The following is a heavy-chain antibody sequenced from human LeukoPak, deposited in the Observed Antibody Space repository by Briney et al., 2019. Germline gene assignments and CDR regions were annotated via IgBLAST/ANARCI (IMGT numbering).Heavy chain of an antibody. CDR1: GFTFDDYA. J-gene: IGHJ5*02. Sequence: GRSLRLSCAASGFTFDDYAMHWVRHAPGKGLEWVSGISWNSGSIGYADSEKGRFTISRDNAKNSLYLQMNSLRAEDTAVYYCAKQVGYSSSWYWFDPWGQGTLVTVSS. CDR3: AKQVGYSSSWYWFDP. CDR2: ISWNSGSI. V-gene: IGHV3-9*01. D-gene: IGHD6-13*01.